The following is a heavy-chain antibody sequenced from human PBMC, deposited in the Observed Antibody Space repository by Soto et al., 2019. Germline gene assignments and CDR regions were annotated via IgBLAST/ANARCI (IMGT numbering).Heavy chain of an antibody. CDR3: ARDPYYDILTGYPEPRFDP. CDR2: INSDGSST. J-gene: IGHJ5*02. Sequence: GGSLRLSSAASGFTFRTYTMNWVRQAPGKGLVWVSRINSDGSSTYYADSVKGRFTISRDNSKNTLYLQMNSLRAEDTAVYYCARDPYYDILTGYPEPRFDPWGQGTLVTVSS. CDR1: GFTFRTYT. D-gene: IGHD3-9*01. V-gene: IGHV3-74*01.